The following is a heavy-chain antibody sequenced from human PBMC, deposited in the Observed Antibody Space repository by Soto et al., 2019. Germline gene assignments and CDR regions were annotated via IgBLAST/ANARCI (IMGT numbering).Heavy chain of an antibody. Sequence: EVQVLESGGGLVQPGGSLRLSCVASGFTFSSYVMTWVRQAPGKGLEWVSSISGSGETTHYAASVKGRFSISRDNAKNTMYLQMNSLRGEDTAVYYCAKSSLGAYWGRGSLVSVSS. J-gene: IGHJ4*02. V-gene: IGHV3-23*01. CDR3: AKSSLGAY. CDR2: ISGSGETT. D-gene: IGHD3-16*01. CDR1: GFTFSSYV.